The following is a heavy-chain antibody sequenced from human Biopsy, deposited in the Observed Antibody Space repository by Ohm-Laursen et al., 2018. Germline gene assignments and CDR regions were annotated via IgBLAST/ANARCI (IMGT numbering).Heavy chain of an antibody. CDR1: GTSIITYS. CDR3: ASVVLGPTNDAFDL. D-gene: IGHD3-22*01. Sequence: SDTLSLTWSVSGTSIITYSWSWIRQPAGKGLEWIGRIYPGGSTNYNPSLKSRVTMSVDTSKKQLSLRLRSVTAADTAMYYCASVVLGPTNDAFDLWGQGTMVVVSS. CDR2: IYPGGST. V-gene: IGHV4-4*07. J-gene: IGHJ3*01.